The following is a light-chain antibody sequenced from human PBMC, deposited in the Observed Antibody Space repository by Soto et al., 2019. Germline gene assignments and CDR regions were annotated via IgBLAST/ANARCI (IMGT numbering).Light chain of an antibody. J-gene: IGLJ2*01. Sequence: QSALTQPASVSGSPGQSITISCTGTRRDVGGYNYVSWYQQHPGKAPKLMIYEVSNRPSGVSNRFSGSKSGNTASLTISGLQAEDEADYYCSSYTSGSTVIFGGGTKLTVL. CDR3: SSYTSGSTVI. CDR1: RRDVGGYNY. V-gene: IGLV2-14*01. CDR2: EVS.